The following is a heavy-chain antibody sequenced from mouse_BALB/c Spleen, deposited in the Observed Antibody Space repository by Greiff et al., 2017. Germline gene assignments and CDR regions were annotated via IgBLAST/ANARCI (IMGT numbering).Heavy chain of an antibody. CDR2: ISDGGSYT. CDR1: GFTFSDYY. CDR3: ARDEGY. V-gene: IGHV5-4*02. J-gene: IGHJ2*01. Sequence: EVMLVESGGGLVKPGGSLKLSCAASGFTFSDYYMYWVRQTPEKRLEWVATISDGGSYTYYPDSVKGRFTISRDNAKNNLYLQMSSLKAEDTAMYYCARDEGYWGQGTTLTVSS.